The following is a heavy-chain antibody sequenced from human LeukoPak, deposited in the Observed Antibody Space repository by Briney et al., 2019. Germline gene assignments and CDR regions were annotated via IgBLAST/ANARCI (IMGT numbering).Heavy chain of an antibody. CDR2: ISGSGGST. Sequence: GGSLRLSCAASGFTFSNYAMYWVRRAPGKGLEWASIISGSGGSTYYADSVKGRFTISRDNSKNTLHLQMNSLRAEDTAVYYCAKDDSGGYYYFDYWGQGTLVTVSS. CDR1: GFTFSNYA. D-gene: IGHD3-22*01. V-gene: IGHV3-23*01. CDR3: AKDDSGGYYYFDY. J-gene: IGHJ4*02.